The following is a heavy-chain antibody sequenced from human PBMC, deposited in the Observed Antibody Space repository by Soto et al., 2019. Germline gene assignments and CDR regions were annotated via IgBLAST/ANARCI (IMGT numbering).Heavy chain of an antibody. CDR1: GGSVSDYA. Sequence: QVHLVQSGTQVKKPGSSVRVSCRASGGSVSDYAINWVRQAPGQGLEWVGGIVPLFERTEYAQSLQGRVTITTDKLKTIFYMELNSRTYEDTAVYYCARPGIDKSGYFSTHNYGMDLWGPRTTVTVSS. V-gene: IGHV1-69*06. D-gene: IGHD3-3*01. CDR2: IVPLFERT. CDR3: ARPGIDKSGYFSTHNYGMDL. J-gene: IGHJ6*02.